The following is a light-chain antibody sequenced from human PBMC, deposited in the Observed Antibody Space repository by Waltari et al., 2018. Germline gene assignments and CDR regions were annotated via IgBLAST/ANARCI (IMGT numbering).Light chain of an antibody. Sequence: DIVMTQSPDSLAVSLGERDTINCTSSQSVFSRNNNKNYLGWYQQRPGQPPKMIMYWASTRESGVPDRFSVSGSGTDFTLTITNLQAEDVAVYYCQQYYSSRYPFGQGTKLEIK. CDR3: QQYYSSRYP. V-gene: IGKV4-1*01. CDR1: QSVFSRNNNKNY. J-gene: IGKJ2*01. CDR2: WAS.